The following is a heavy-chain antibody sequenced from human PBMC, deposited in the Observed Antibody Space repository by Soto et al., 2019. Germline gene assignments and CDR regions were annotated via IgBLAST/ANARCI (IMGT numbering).Heavy chain of an antibody. CDR1: GFTFSSYA. D-gene: IGHD2-2*01. V-gene: IGHV3-30-3*01. CDR3: ARDRYIVAVPAATYYYYYGMDV. CDR2: ISYDGSNK. J-gene: IGHJ6*02. Sequence: GGSLRLSCAASGFTFSSYAMHWVRQAPGKGLEWVAVISYDGSNKYYADSVKGRFTISRDNSKNTLYLQMNSLRAEDTAVYYCARDRYIVAVPAATYYYYYGMDVWGQGTKVTVSS.